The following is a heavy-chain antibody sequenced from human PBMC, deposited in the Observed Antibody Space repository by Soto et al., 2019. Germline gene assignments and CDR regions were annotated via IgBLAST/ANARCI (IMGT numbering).Heavy chain of an antibody. CDR3: ARGDEMTAVTIFEY. CDR1: GGAFGRYS. J-gene: IGHJ4*02. CDR2: VIPVFNTS. Sequence: QVQLEQSGPEVKRPGTSVKVSCNASGGAFGRYSVSWVRQAPGQGLEWIGGVIPVFNTSNYSLKFQGRVAIFADLSTNTVFMELRSLRSEDTALYYCARGDEMTAVTIFEYWGQGTLVTVSS. V-gene: IGHV1-69*01. D-gene: IGHD4-17*01.